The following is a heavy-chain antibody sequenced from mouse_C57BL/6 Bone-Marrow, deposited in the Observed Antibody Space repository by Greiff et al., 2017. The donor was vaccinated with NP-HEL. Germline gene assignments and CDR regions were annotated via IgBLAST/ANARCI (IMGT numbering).Heavy chain of an antibody. D-gene: IGHD2-2*01. Sequence: QVQLKQSGAELVRPGTSVKMSCKASGYTFTNYWIGWAKQRPGHGLEWIGDIYPGGGYTNYTEKFKGKATLTADKSSSTAYMQFSSLTSEDSAIYYCAMVTTYYAMDCWGQGTSVTVSS. V-gene: IGHV1-63*01. CDR1: GYTFTNYW. CDR3: AMVTTYYAMDC. CDR2: IYPGGGYT. J-gene: IGHJ4*01.